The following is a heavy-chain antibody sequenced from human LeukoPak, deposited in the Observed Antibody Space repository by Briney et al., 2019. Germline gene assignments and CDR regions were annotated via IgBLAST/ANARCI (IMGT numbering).Heavy chain of an antibody. J-gene: IGHJ4*02. CDR2: IYPGDSDT. CDR1: GYSFTTHW. V-gene: IGHV5-51*01. D-gene: IGHD1-26*01. CDR3: ARLAYQGATNYLDY. Sequence: GESLQISCKASGYSFTTHWIGWVRQMPGKGLEWMGIIYPGDSDTRYSPSFQGHVTISADKSISTAYLQWSSLKASDTAMYYCARLAYQGATNYLDYWGQGTLVTVSS.